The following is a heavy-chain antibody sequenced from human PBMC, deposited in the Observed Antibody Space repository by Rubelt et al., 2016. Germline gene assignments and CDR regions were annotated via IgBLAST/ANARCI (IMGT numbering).Heavy chain of an antibody. CDR1: GASISSSSYY. Sequence: QVQLQESGPGVVKPSETLSLTCTVSGASISSSSYYWGWIRQPPGKGLEWIGSLYYTGSTLYKPSLKSRVTISVDTSKNQFALNLSSVPAADTAVYYCARRQWVWYFDLWGRGTLVTVSS. CDR3: ARRQWVWYFDL. J-gene: IGHJ2*01. V-gene: IGHV4-39*01. CDR2: LYYTGST. D-gene: IGHD2-8*01.